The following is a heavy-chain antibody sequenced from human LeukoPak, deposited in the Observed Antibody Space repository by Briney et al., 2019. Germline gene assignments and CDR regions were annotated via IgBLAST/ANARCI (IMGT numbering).Heavy chain of an antibody. CDR1: GFTFSSYA. CDR2: ISGSGAST. J-gene: IGHJ4*02. CDR3: AKDQGYTGYDSSDY. V-gene: IGHV3-23*01. Sequence: GSLRLSCAASGFTFSSYAMTWVRQAPGKGLEWVSAISGSGASTLYADSAKGRFTISRDNSKNTLYLQMNSLRDEDSAVYYCAKDQGYTGYDSSDYWGQGTLVTVSS. D-gene: IGHD5-12*01.